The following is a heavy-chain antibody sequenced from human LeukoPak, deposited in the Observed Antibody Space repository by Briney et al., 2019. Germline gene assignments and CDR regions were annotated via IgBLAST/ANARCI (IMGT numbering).Heavy chain of an antibody. J-gene: IGHJ6*02. D-gene: IGHD2-15*01. CDR1: GFTFSSYS. Sequence: PGGSLRLSCAASGFTFSSYSMNWVRQAPGKGLEWVSSISSSSSYIYYADSVKGRFTISRDNSKNTLYLQMNSLRAEDTAVYYCAKFSCSGGSCQPTHYYYYGMDVWGQGTTVTVSS. V-gene: IGHV3-21*04. CDR2: ISSSSSYI. CDR3: AKFSCSGGSCQPTHYYYYGMDV.